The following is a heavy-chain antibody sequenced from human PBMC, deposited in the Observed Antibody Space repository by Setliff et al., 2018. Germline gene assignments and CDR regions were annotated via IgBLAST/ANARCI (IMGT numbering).Heavy chain of an antibody. J-gene: IGHJ4*02. Sequence: ASVKVSCKTSGYSFTNYGINWVRQAPGQGLEWMRWNSVYARRFQGRVTMTIDTPTSTAYMELRSLRSDDTAVYYCARLRTIFGVTRVHYFDYWGQGTLVTVSS. CDR1: GYSFTNYG. V-gene: IGHV1-18*01. D-gene: IGHD3-3*01. CDR2: NSV. CDR3: ARLRTIFGVTRVHYFDY.